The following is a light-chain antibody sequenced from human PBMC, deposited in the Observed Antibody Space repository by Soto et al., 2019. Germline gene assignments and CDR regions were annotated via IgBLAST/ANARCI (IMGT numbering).Light chain of an antibody. V-gene: IGKV1-5*01. Sequence: DIQMTQSPSTLSASVGDTVTITCRTSQTINNLLAWYQKKPGKAPGPLIFDASTVDPGVPSRFSGSGSGTDFTLTIGDLQPDDFATYYCQHYDIYGRLTFGPGTTVDIK. CDR2: DAS. CDR3: QHYDIYGRLT. CDR1: QTINNL. J-gene: IGKJ3*01.